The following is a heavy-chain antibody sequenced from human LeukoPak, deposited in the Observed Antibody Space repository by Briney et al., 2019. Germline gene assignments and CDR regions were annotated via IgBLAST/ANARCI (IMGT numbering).Heavy chain of an antibody. V-gene: IGHV3-30*18. Sequence: GGSLRLSCAASGFTFSSYGMHWVRQAPGKGLEWVAVISYDGSNKYYADSVKGRFTISRDNSKNTLYLQMSSLRAEDTAVYYCAKDLWEEYSNYGNYWGQGTLVTVSS. CDR2: ISYDGSNK. J-gene: IGHJ4*02. CDR1: GFTFSSYG. D-gene: IGHD4-11*01. CDR3: AKDLWEEYSNYGNY.